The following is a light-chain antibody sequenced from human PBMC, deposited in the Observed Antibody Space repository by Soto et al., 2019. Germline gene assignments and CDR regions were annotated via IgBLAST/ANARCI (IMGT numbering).Light chain of an antibody. V-gene: IGLV1-47*01. CDR1: SSNIGSSY. Sequence: QSVLTQPPSASGTPGQRVTISCSGSSSNIGSSYVYWYQQLPGTAPKLLIYRNSQRPSGVPDRFSGSKSGTSASLAISGLRSDDEADYYCAAWDDSLSGVFGGGTKLTVL. J-gene: IGLJ3*02. CDR3: AAWDDSLSGV. CDR2: RNS.